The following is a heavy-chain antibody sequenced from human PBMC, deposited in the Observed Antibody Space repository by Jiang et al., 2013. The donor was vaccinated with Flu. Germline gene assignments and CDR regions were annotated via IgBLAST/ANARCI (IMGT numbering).Heavy chain of an antibody. CDR2: INHSGST. Sequence: LLKPSETLSLTCAVYGGSFSGYYWSWIRQPPGKGLEWIGEINHSGSTNYNPSLKSRVTISVDTSKNQFSLKLSSVTAADTAVYYCARGRQYSYGYISTRWFDPWGQGTLVTVSS. CDR3: ARGRQYSYGYISTRWFDP. J-gene: IGHJ5*02. D-gene: IGHD5-18*01. CDR1: GGSFSGYY. V-gene: IGHV4-34*01.